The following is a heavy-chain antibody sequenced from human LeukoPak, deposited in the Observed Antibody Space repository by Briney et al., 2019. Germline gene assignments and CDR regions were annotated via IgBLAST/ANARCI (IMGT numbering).Heavy chain of an antibody. CDR3: ARDSGSLDAFDS. CDR1: GGSISSYY. D-gene: IGHD6-6*01. J-gene: IGHJ3*02. Sequence: SETLSLTCTVSGGSISSYYWSWIRQPPGKGLEWIGYTYYSGSTNYNPSLKSRVTISVDTSKNQFSLKLSSVTAADTAVYYCARDSGSLDAFDSWGQATMVTVSS. CDR2: TYYSGST. V-gene: IGHV4-59*01.